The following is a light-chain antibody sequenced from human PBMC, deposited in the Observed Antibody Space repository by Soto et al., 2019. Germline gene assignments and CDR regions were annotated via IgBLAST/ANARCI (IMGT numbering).Light chain of an antibody. J-gene: IGKJ1*01. CDR1: QDIGND. CDR3: LQHHSYPWT. Sequence: DIQMTQSPSSLSASVGDRVTITCRASQDIGNDLGWYLQKPGKAPKRLIYGASNLQIGVPSRFGGSGSGTDFTLTITGVQPDDFATYYCLQHHSYPWTFGQGTKVEV. CDR2: GAS. V-gene: IGKV1-17*01.